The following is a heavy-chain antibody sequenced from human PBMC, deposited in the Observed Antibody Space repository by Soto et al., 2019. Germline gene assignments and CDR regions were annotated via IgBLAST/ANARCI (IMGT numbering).Heavy chain of an antibody. Sequence: SDTLTLTCNVSGGCNSRYYWSWIRQPPRKGLEWIGYIYYSGSTNYNPSLKRRVSISVDTSKNQFSLEVNSVTAADTAVYYCARRRSGTYYNFEYNWFDPWGQGTLVTVSS. J-gene: IGHJ5*02. V-gene: IGHV4-59*07. CDR1: GGCNSRYY. CDR3: ARRRSGTYYNFEYNWFDP. CDR2: IYYSGST. D-gene: IGHD3-10*01.